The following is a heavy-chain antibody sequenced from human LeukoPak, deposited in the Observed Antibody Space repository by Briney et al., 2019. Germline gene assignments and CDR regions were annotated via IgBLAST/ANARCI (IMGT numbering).Heavy chain of an antibody. CDR1: GFTFDDYA. Sequence: GGSLRLSCAASGFTFDDYAMHWVRHAPGKGLEWVSGISWNSGSIGYADSVKGRFTISRDNAKNSLYLQMNSLRAGDTALYYCAKDYGSGSYYNSYYYYGMDVWGQGTTVTVSS. J-gene: IGHJ6*02. CDR3: AKDYGSGSYYNSYYYYGMDV. CDR2: ISWNSGSI. V-gene: IGHV3-9*01. D-gene: IGHD3-10*01.